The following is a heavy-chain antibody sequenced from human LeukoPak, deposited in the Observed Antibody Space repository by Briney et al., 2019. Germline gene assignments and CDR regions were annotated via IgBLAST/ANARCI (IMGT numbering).Heavy chain of an antibody. CDR1: GFTFSSYW. CDR3: ARDGGWTMGELFDY. CDR2: IKQDGSEK. Sequence: PGRSLRLSCAASGFTFSSYWMSWVRQAPGKGLEWVANIKQDGSEKYYVDSVKGRFTISRDNAKNSLYLQMNSLRAEDTAVYYCARDGGWTMGELFDYWGQGTLVTVSS. V-gene: IGHV3-7*01. D-gene: IGHD4/OR15-4a*01. J-gene: IGHJ4*02.